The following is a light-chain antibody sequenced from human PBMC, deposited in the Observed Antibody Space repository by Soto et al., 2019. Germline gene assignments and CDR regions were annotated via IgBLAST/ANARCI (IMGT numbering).Light chain of an antibody. Sequence: QSALTQPPSASGSPGQSVTISCTGTSSDVGGYNYVSWYQQHPGKAPKLIIYEVRERPSGVPDRFSGSKSGNTASLTVSGLQAEDEADYYCSSYAGYNNFVVFGGGTKLTVL. CDR3: SSYAGYNNFVV. V-gene: IGLV2-8*01. CDR2: EVR. CDR1: SSDVGGYNY. J-gene: IGLJ2*01.